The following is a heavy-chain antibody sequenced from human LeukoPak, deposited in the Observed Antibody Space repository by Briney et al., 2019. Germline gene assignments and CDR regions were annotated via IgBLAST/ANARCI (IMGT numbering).Heavy chain of an antibody. CDR1: GYTLTELS. CDR3: ATDYDFLTAFDY. J-gene: IGHJ4*02. Sequence: ASVKVSCKVSGYTLTELSMHWVRQAPGKGLGWMGGFDPEDGETIYAQKFQGRVTMTEDTSTDTAYMELSSLRSEDTAVYYCATDYDFLTAFDYWGQGTLVTVSS. V-gene: IGHV1-24*01. D-gene: IGHD3-9*01. CDR2: FDPEDGET.